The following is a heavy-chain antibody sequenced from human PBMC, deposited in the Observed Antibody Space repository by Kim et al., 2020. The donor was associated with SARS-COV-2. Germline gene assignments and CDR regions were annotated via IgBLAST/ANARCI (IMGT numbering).Heavy chain of an antibody. Sequence: TGSADPVKGRFTIARDNTKNTLYLQMNSLSAEDTAMYYCAKGGLPGALDYWGQGTLVTVSS. CDR2: T. J-gene: IGHJ4*02. CDR3: AKGGLPGALDY. V-gene: IGHV3-74*01. D-gene: IGHD3-16*01.